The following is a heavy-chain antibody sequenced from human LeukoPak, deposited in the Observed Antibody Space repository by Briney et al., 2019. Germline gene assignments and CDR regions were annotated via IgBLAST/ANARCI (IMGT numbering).Heavy chain of an antibody. CDR3: AKDRPNYFGLYGDYYTDKGDY. Sequence: GGSLRLSCAASGFTFNTFAMSWVRQAPGKGLKWVSSISSSGAITYYADSGKGRFTVSRDNSKNTLYLQMNSLRAEDTAVYYRAKDRPNYFGLYGDYYTDKGDYWGQGTLVTVSS. CDR2: ISSSGAIT. J-gene: IGHJ4*02. CDR1: GFTFNTFA. D-gene: IGHD3/OR15-3a*01. V-gene: IGHV3-23*01.